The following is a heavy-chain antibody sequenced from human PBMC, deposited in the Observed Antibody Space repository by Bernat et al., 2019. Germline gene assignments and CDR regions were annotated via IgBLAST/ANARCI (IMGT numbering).Heavy chain of an antibody. D-gene: IGHD3-9*01. Sequence: QVQLVQSGAEVKKPGASVKVFCKASGYIFTSYAMHWVRKAPGQRLEWMGWINAGNGNTKYAQKFQGRVTVTRDTSTTTAYMELNSLRYKDTAVYYCARNRFDILGYDAFDIWGQGTMVTVAS. J-gene: IGHJ3*02. V-gene: IGHV1-3*01. CDR2: INAGNGNT. CDR3: ARNRFDILGYDAFDI. CDR1: GYIFTSYA.